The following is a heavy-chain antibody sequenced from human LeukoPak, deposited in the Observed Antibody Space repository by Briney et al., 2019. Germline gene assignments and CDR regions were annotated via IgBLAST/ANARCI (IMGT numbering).Heavy chain of an antibody. CDR3: VGGDSRAL. Sequence: GGSLRLSCAASGFTFSSYAMSWVRQAPGKGLEWISSIGRTSVDKYYAASVRGRFTISRDNSKNSLYVEMSSLRAEDTAVYYCVGGDSRALWGQGTLVTVSS. V-gene: IGHV3-21*01. CDR2: IGRTSVDK. J-gene: IGHJ4*02. CDR1: GFTFSSYA. D-gene: IGHD3-22*01.